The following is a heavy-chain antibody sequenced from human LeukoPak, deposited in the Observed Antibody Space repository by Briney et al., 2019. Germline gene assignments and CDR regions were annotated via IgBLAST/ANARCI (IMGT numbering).Heavy chain of an antibody. CDR1: GGSISSGAYY. J-gene: IGHJ3*01. Sequence: PSQTLSLTCTVSGGSISSGAYYWSWIRQHPGKGLEWIGYIYYSGSTYYNPSLKSRVTISVDTSKNQFSLKLSSVTAADTAVYYCARHLTLNTQMAAPDAFDVWGQGTMVTVSS. CDR3: ARHLTLNTQMAAPDAFDV. CDR2: IYYSGST. V-gene: IGHV4-31*03. D-gene: IGHD2-8*01.